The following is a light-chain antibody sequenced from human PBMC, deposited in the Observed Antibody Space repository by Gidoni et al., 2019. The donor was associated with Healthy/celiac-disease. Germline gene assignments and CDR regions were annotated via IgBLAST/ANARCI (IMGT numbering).Light chain of an antibody. J-gene: IGKJ1*01. Sequence: DIQMTQSPSSLSASVGDPVTITCRASQSISSYLNWYQQKPGKAPKLLIYAASSLQSGVPSRFSGSGSGTDFTLTISSLQPEDFATYYCQQSYSTPRTFGQGTKVEIK. V-gene: IGKV1-39*01. CDR1: QSISSY. CDR3: QQSYSTPRT. CDR2: AAS.